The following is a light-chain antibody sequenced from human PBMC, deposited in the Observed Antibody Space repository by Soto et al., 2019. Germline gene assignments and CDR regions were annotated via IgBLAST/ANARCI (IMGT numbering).Light chain of an antibody. CDR2: SNN. CDR3: AAWDDSLNGVV. Sequence: QLVLTQPPSASGTPGQRVTISCSGGSSNIGSNTVTWFQQLPGTAPKLLIYSNNQRPSGVPDRFSGSKSGTSASLAISGLQSEDEADYYCAAWDDSLNGVVFGGGTKLTVL. J-gene: IGLJ2*01. CDR1: SSNIGSNT. V-gene: IGLV1-44*01.